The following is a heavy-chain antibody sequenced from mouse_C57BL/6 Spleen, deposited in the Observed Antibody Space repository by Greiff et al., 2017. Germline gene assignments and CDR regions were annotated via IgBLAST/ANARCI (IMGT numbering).Heavy chain of an antibody. D-gene: IGHD1-3*01. Sequence: QVQLQQPGPELVKPGASVKLSCKASGYTFTSYDINWVKQRPGQGLEWIGWIYPRDGSPKYNEKFKGKATLTVDTSSSTAYMELHSLTSEDSAVYFCARELDYAMDYWGQGTSVTVSS. CDR1: GYTFTSYD. V-gene: IGHV1-85*01. CDR3: ARELDYAMDY. CDR2: IYPRDGSP. J-gene: IGHJ4*01.